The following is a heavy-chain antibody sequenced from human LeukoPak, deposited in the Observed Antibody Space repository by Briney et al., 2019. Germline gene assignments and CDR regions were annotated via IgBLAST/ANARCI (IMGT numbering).Heavy chain of an antibody. CDR1: GYTFTGYY. D-gene: IGHD3-10*01. CDR3: ARDKILWFRELLGY. J-gene: IGHJ4*02. CDR2: INPNSGGT. V-gene: IGHV1-2*02. Sequence: ASVKVSCKASGYTFTGYYMHGVRQAPGQGLEWMGWINPNSGGTNYAQKFQGRVTMTRDTSISTAYMELSRLRSDDTAVYYCARDKILWFRELLGYWGQGTLVTVSS.